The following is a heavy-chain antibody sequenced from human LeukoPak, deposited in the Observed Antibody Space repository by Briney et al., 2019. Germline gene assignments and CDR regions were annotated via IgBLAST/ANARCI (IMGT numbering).Heavy chain of an antibody. J-gene: IGHJ4*02. CDR3: ARVVGFGDYPFDY. CDR2: IYPNSGGT. D-gene: IGHD4-17*01. V-gene: IGHV1-2*02. Sequence: ASVKVSCKASGYTFSGHYMHWVRQAPGQGLEWMGWIYPNSGGTNYAQKFQGRDTMTRDTSISTAYMELRRLKSDDTAMYYCARVVGFGDYPFDYWGQGTLVTVSS. CDR1: GYTFSGHY.